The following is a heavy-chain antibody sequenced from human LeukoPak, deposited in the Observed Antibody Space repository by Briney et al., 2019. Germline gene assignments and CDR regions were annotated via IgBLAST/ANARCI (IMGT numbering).Heavy chain of an antibody. V-gene: IGHV4-59*01. J-gene: IGHJ4*02. CDR1: GGSISGSY. Sequence: SQTLSLTCTVSGGSISGSYWSWVRQPPGKGLEWIAYMYNSGSTNYNPSLKSRVTISIDTSKNQFSLKLSSLTAADTAIYYCARGIESYGDYGYWGQGILVTVSS. D-gene: IGHD4-17*01. CDR3: ARGIESYGDYGY. CDR2: MYNSGST.